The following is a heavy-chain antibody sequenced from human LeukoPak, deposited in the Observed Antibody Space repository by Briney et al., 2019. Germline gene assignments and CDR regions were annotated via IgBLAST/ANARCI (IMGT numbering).Heavy chain of an antibody. J-gene: IGHJ4*02. CDR1: GFTFRSYE. Sequence: PGGSLRLSCAASGFTFRSYEMNWVRQAPGKGLEWVSGISNSGGSTYYADSVKGRFAISRDNSKNTLYLQMSTLRAEDTALYYCAREGRETYSSSDSWGQGTLVTVSS. CDR2: ISNSGGST. V-gene: IGHV3-23*01. D-gene: IGHD1-26*01. CDR3: AREGRETYSSSDS.